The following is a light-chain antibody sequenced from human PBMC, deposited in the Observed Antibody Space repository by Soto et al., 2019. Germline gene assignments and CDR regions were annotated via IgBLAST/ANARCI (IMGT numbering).Light chain of an antibody. CDR2: AAS. J-gene: IGKJ4*01. CDR1: EDISTW. CDR3: QQYGSSLGVT. V-gene: IGKV1-12*01. Sequence: DIQMTQSPSSVSASVGDRVTITCRSSEDISTWLAWYQQKPGKAPKLLIYAASSLQSGVPSRFSGSGSGTDFTLTISRLEPEDFAVYYCQQYGSSLGVTFGGGTKVDIK.